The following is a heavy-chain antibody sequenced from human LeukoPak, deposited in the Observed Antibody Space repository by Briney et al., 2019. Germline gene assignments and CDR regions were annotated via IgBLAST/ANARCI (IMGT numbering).Heavy chain of an antibody. CDR2: ISSSGSTI. J-gene: IGHJ4*02. CDR1: GFTFSSYE. CDR3: AKATGYLL. Sequence: TGGSLRLSCAASGFTFSSYEMNWVRQAPGKGLEWVSYISSSGSTIYYADSVKGRFTISRDNSENTLYLQMNSLRAEDTALYYCAKATGYLLWGQGTLVTVSS. V-gene: IGHV3-48*03. D-gene: IGHD5-18*01.